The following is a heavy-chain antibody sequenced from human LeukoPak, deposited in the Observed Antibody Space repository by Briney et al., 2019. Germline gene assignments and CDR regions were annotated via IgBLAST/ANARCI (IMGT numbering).Heavy chain of an antibody. D-gene: IGHD6-13*01. CDR1: GFTFSSYS. J-gene: IGHJ4*02. CDR3: AKGPKQQLVGSRGKYFDY. V-gene: IGHV3-48*01. Sequence: GGSLRLSCAASGFTFSSYSMNWVRQAPGKGLEWVSYISTSSRTIYYADSVQGRFTISRDNSKNTLYLQMNSLRADDTAVYYCAKGPKQQLVGSRGKYFDYWGQGTLVTVSS. CDR2: ISTSSRTI.